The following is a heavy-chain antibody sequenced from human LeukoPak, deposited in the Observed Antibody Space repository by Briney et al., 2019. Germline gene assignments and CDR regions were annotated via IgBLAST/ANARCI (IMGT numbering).Heavy chain of an antibody. J-gene: IGHJ4*02. V-gene: IGHV3-74*03. CDR2: INSDGTTT. Sequence: GGSLRLSCAASGFTFSNYWMYWVRQAPGKGLVWVSRINSDGTTTTYADSLKGRFTSSRDNAKNTLYLQVNSLRAEDTALYYCARAVGWTQNSYYLDYWGQGILVTVSA. CDR1: GFTFSNYW. D-gene: IGHD3/OR15-3a*01. CDR3: ARAVGWTQNSYYLDY.